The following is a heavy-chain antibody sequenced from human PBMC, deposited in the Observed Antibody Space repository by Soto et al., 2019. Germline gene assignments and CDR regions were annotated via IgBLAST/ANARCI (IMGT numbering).Heavy chain of an antibody. J-gene: IGHJ4*02. D-gene: IGHD6-19*01. CDR1: GFSFNTRGVG. Sequence: QITLKESGPTLMKPTQTLALTCTFSGFSFNTRGVGVAWIRQPPGKTLEWLAVIYRDGDRRYSPSLTDRLSITKDMSTKQVVLTLSNVDPVDTGTYYCAHLVPGPLSFAYWGQGALVTVSS. V-gene: IGHV2-5*02. CDR3: AHLVPGPLSFAY. CDR2: IYRDGDR.